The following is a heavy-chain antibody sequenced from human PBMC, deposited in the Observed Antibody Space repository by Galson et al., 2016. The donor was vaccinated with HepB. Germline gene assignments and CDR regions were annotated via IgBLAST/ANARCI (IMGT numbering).Heavy chain of an antibody. CDR2: IWSDGSNR. D-gene: IGHD6-19*01. Sequence: SLRLSCAVSGFTFSRSDMHWVRQAPGKGLEWVAVIWSDGSNRYYADSVQGRFTISRDNSKNTLFLQMNSLRAEDTAVYFCARDPHASGWAAHYFDAWGQGTLITVSS. J-gene: IGHJ5*02. CDR3: ARDPHASGWAAHYFDA. CDR1: GFTFSRSD. V-gene: IGHV3-33*01.